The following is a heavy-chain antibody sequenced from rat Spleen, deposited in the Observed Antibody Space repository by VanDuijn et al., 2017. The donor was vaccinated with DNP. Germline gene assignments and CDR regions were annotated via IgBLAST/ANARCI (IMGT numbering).Heavy chain of an antibody. J-gene: IGHJ2*01. Sequence: EVQLQESGPGLVKPSQSLSLTCSVTGYSITSNYWGWIRKFPGNKMELMGYISYSVTINYNPSLKSRISITRDTSKNQFFLQLNSVTSEDTATYYCARENYYHDGTYKYYFDYWGQGVMVTVSS. V-gene: IGHV3-1*01. CDR3: ARENYYHDGTYKYYFDY. CDR1: GYSITSNY. D-gene: IGHD1-12*02. CDR2: ISYSVTI.